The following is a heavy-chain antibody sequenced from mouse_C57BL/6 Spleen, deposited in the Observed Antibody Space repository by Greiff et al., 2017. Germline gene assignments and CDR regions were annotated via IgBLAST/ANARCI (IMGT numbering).Heavy chain of an antibody. CDR1: GFTFSSSA. D-gene: IGHD3-2*02. Sequence: EVKLQESGGGLVKPGGSLKLSCAASGFTFSSSAMSWVRQTPEKRLEWVATISDGGSYIYYPDNVKGRFTISRDNAKNNLYLQMSHLKSEDTAMYYCAREGQLRLPFDYWGKGTTLTVSS. J-gene: IGHJ2*01. V-gene: IGHV5-4*01. CDR2: ISDGGSYI. CDR3: AREGQLRLPFDY.